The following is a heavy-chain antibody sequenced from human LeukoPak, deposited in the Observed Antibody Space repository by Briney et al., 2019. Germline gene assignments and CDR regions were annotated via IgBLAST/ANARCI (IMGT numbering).Heavy chain of an antibody. CDR1: GGSFSGYY. CDR2: INHSGST. Sequence: KASETLSLTCAVYGGSFSGYYWSWIRQPPGKGLEWIGEINHSGSTNYNPSLKSRVTISVDTSKNQFSLKLSSVTAADTAVYYCARDRLSDYDILTGYPTPYYYYGMDVWGQGTTVTVSS. D-gene: IGHD3-9*01. CDR3: ARDRLSDYDILTGYPTPYYYYGMDV. V-gene: IGHV4-34*01. J-gene: IGHJ6*02.